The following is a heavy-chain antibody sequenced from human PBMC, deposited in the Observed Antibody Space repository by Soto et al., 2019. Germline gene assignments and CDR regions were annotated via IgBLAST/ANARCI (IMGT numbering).Heavy chain of an antibody. J-gene: IGHJ5*02. CDR1: GYTFTGYY. Sequence: ASVKVSCKASGYTFTGYYMHWVRQAPGPGLEWMGWINPNSGGTNYAQKFQGRVTMTRDTSISIAYMELSRLRSDDTAVYYCARDWRYFDWLPGGKHWFDPWGQGTLVTVSS. CDR3: ARDWRYFDWLPGGKHWFDP. D-gene: IGHD3-9*01. CDR2: INPNSGGT. V-gene: IGHV1-2*02.